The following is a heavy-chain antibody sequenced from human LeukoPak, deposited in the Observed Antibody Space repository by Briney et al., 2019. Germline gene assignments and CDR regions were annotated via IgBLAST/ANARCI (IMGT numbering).Heavy chain of an antibody. V-gene: IGHV3-23*01. CDR3: AKSQAAVSGPYDY. CDR1: GFTFSSYA. Sequence: PGGSLRLSCAASGFTFSSYAMGWVRQAPGKGLEWVSAISGSGGSTYYADSVKGRFTISRDNSKNTLYLQMNSLRAEDTAVYYCAKSQAAVSGPYDYWGQGTLVTVSS. D-gene: IGHD5-12*01. J-gene: IGHJ4*02. CDR2: ISGSGGST.